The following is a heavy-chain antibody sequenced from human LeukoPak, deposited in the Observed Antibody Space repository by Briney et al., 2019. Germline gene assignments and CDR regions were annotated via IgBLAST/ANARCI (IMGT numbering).Heavy chain of an antibody. Sequence: GGSLRLSCAASGFTFSDYYMSWIRQAPGKGLEWVSYISSSGSTIYYADSVKGRFTISRDNAKNSLYLQMNSLRAEDTAVYYRARDQVPAAMKPADAFDIWGQGTMVTVSS. D-gene: IGHD2-2*01. CDR1: GFTFSDYY. CDR3: ARDQVPAAMKPADAFDI. CDR2: ISSSGSTI. V-gene: IGHV3-11*04. J-gene: IGHJ3*02.